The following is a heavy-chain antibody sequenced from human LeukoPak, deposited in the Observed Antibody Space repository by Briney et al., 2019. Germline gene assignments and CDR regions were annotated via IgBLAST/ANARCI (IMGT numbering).Heavy chain of an antibody. CDR2: ICPDGTVT. J-gene: IGHJ4*02. V-gene: IGHV3-74*01. CDR1: GFTFSTYC. CDR3: VRDFRSADY. Sequence: PGGSLRLSCAASGFTFSTYCMHWVRQAPGKGPMWVSRICPDGTVTNYADSVKARFIISRDNARNTVYLQMNSLRVEDTAVYYCVRDFRSADYWGQGTLVTVSP.